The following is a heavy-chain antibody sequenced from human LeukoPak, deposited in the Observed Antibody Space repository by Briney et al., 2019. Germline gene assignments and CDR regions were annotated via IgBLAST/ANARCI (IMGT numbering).Heavy chain of an antibody. J-gene: IGHJ4*02. D-gene: IGHD2-2*01. CDR2: ISGSGGST. Sequence: GGSLRLSCAASGFTFSSYGMHWVRQAPGKGLEWVSAISGSGGSTYYADSVKGRFTISRDNSKNTLYPQMNSLRAEDTAVYYCAKVLVDQDYWGQGTLVTVSS. V-gene: IGHV3-23*01. CDR1: GFTFSSYG. CDR3: AKVLVDQDY.